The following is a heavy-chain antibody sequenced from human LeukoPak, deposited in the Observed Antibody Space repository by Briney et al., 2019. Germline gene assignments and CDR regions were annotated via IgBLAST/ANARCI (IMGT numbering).Heavy chain of an antibody. CDR1: GFTFSSYA. Sequence: GGSLRLSCAASGFTFSSYAMHWVRQAPGKGLGWVAVISYDGSNKYYADSVKGRFTISRDNSRNTLYLQMNSLRAEDTAVYYCARDAGGGYDYYYYYYMDVWGKGTTVTVSS. J-gene: IGHJ6*03. CDR2: ISYDGSNK. D-gene: IGHD5-12*01. CDR3: ARDAGGGYDYYYYYYMDV. V-gene: IGHV3-30*04.